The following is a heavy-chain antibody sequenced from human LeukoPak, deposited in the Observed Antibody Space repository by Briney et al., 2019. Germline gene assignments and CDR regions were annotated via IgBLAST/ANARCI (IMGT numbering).Heavy chain of an antibody. J-gene: IGHJ4*02. CDR2: ISGSGGST. CDR1: GFTFSSYA. V-gene: IGHV3-23*01. CDR3: AKDREGLSSGYDLEYFDY. Sequence: GGSLRLSCAASGFTFSSYAMSWVRQAPGKGLEWVSAISGSGGSTYYADSVKGRFTISRDNSKNTLFLQVNSLRAEDTAVYYCAKDREGLSSGYDLEYFDYWGQGTLVTVSS. D-gene: IGHD5-12*01.